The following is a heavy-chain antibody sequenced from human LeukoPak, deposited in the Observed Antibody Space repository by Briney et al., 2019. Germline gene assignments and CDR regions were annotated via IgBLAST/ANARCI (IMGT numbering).Heavy chain of an antibody. D-gene: IGHD3-22*01. CDR2: INTNTGNP. V-gene: IGHV7-4-1*02. CDR1: GYIFTNYV. CDR3: ARGDYDTHGYQTR. J-gene: IGHJ4*02. Sequence: ASVKVSCKASGYIFTNYVLHWVRQAPGQGLEWMGWINTNTGNPTYAQGFTGRFVFSLDTSVSTAYLQISSLKADDAAMYYCARGDYDTHGYQTRWGQGTLVTVSS.